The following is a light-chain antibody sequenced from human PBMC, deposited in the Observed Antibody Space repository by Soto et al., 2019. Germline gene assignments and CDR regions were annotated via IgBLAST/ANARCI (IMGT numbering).Light chain of an antibody. CDR1: QSVGSD. V-gene: IGKV3D-15*01. Sequence: EIVMTQSPATLSVSPGEIATLSCMAIQSVGSDLAWYQQKPGQAPRLVIYDIFTRATAVPTRISGSGSGTEFTFTISSLQSEDFAVYYCQQYNSWPLTFGGGTKVEIK. CDR3: QQYNSWPLT. J-gene: IGKJ4*01. CDR2: DIF.